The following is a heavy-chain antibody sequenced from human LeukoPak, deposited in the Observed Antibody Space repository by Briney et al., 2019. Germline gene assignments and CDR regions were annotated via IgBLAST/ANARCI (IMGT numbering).Heavy chain of an antibody. CDR2: ISYDGSNK. CDR1: GFTFSSYA. J-gene: IGHJ4*02. Sequence: GRSLRLSCAASGFTFSSYAMHWVRQAPGKGLEWVAVISYDGSNKYYADSVKGRFTISRDNPKNTLYLQMNSLRAEDTAVYYCASFTAMGSIMGYWGQGTLVTVSS. D-gene: IGHD5-18*01. CDR3: ASFTAMGSIMGY. V-gene: IGHV3-30-3*01.